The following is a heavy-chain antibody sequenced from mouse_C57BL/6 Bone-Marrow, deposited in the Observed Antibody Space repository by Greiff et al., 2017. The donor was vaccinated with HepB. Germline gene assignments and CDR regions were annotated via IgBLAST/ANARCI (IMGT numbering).Heavy chain of an antibody. D-gene: IGHD1-1*01. J-gene: IGHJ2*01. Sequence: VQLKESGAELVRPGSSVKMSCKTSGYTFTSYGINWVKQRPGQGLEWIGYICIGNGYTEYNEKFKGKATLTSDTASSAAYMRLSSLTSEDSAIYFCARSVLLRYFDYWGQGTTLAVSS. CDR2: ICIGNGYT. CDR1: GYTFTSYG. CDR3: ARSVLLRYFDY. V-gene: IGHV1-58*01.